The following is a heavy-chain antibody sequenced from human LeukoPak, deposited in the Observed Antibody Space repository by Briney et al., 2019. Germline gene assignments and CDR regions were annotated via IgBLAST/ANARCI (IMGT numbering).Heavy chain of an antibody. CDR2: ISAYNGNT. V-gene: IGHV1-18*01. CDR3: ARVEIVVVITKSSWFDP. J-gene: IGHJ5*02. Sequence: ASVKVSCKASGYTLTSYGISWVRQAPGQGLEWMGWISAYNGNTNYAQKLQGRVTMTTDTSTSTAYMELRSLGSDDTAVYYCARVEIVVVITKSSWFDPWGQGTLVTVSS. CDR1: GYTLTSYG. D-gene: IGHD3-22*01.